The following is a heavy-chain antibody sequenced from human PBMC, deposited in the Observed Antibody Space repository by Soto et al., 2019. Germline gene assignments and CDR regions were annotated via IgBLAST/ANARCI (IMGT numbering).Heavy chain of an antibody. CDR1: GFTFSSYA. Sequence: DVQLLESGGGLLQPGGSLRLSGEASGFTFSSYAMSWVRQAPGKGLEWVSAISGSGGSTYYADSVKGRFTISRDNSKNTLYLQMNSLRAEDTAVYYCAIVIGDCFDYWGQGTLVTVSS. CDR2: ISGSGGST. J-gene: IGHJ4*02. CDR3: AIVIGDCFDY. V-gene: IGHV3-23*01. D-gene: IGHD2-15*01.